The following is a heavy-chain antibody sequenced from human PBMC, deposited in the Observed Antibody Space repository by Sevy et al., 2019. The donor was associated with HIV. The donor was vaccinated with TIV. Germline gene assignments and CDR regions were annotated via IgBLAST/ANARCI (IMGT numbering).Heavy chain of an antibody. V-gene: IGHV3-30*04. CDR1: GFSFSRSP. CDR3: AREGVLMGGAIVSYGMDV. CDR2: MSYNGNKK. D-gene: IGHD3-16*02. J-gene: IGHJ6*02. Sequence: GGSLRLSCAASGFSFSRSPMHWVRQAPGKGLEWVAVMSYNGNKKYNGDSVKGRFTISRDDSKNTLYLQMNSLRAEETAVYYCAREGVLMGGAIVSYGMDVWGQGTTVTVSS.